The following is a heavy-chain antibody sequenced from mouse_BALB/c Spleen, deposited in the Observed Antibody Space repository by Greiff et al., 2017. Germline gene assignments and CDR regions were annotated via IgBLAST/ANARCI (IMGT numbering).Heavy chain of an antibody. J-gene: IGHJ4*01. CDR3: TRRVGMDY. Sequence: QVQLQQSGAELVKPGASVKLSCKASGYTFTSYYMYWVKQRPGQGLEWIGEINPSNGGTNFNEKFKSKATLTVDKSSSTAYMHHSSLTSEDSAVYYCTRRVGMDYWGQGTSVTVSS. CDR2: INPSNGGT. V-gene: IGHV1S81*02. CDR1: GYTFTSYY. D-gene: IGHD1-1*02.